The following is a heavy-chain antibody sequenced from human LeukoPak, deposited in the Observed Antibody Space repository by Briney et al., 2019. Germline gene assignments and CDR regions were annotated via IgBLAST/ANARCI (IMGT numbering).Heavy chain of an antibody. J-gene: IGHJ4*02. V-gene: IGHV3-7*01. CDR1: GFTFTGFW. CDR3: AKDHCGGDCYLFDY. D-gene: IGHD2-21*02. CDR2: INEYGSET. Sequence: PGGSLRLSCAASGFTFTGFWMSWVRQAPGKGLEWVAKINEYGSETYYVDSVKGRSTISRDNAKNTLYLQMNSLRAEDTAVYYCAKDHCGGDCYLFDYWGQGTLVTVSS.